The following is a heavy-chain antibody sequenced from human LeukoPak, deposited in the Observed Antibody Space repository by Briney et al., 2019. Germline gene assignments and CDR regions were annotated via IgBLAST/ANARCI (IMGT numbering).Heavy chain of an antibody. J-gene: IGHJ5*02. CDR1: GGSISGYY. D-gene: IGHD6-25*01. V-gene: IGHV4-59*12. CDR3: ARGGRSEFDP. Sequence: SETLSLTCTVSGGSISGYYWSWIRQPPGKGLEWIGYIYHSGSTYYNPSLKSRVAISVDRSKNQFSLKLSSVTAADTAVYYCARGGRSEFDPWGQGTLVTVSS. CDR2: IYHSGST.